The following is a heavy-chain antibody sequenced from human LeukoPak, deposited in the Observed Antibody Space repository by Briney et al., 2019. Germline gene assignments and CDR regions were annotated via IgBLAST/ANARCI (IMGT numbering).Heavy chain of an antibody. D-gene: IGHD6-6*01. V-gene: IGHV3-7*01. J-gene: IGHJ4*02. CDR3: ARDDSSSSFDY. CDR2: IKQDGSEK. Sequence: GGSLRLSCAASGFTFSSYWMSWVRQALGKGLEWVANIKQDGSEKYYVDSVKGRFTISRDNAKNSLYLQMNSLRAEDTAVYYCARDDSSSSFDYWGQGTLVTVSS. CDR1: GFTFSSYW.